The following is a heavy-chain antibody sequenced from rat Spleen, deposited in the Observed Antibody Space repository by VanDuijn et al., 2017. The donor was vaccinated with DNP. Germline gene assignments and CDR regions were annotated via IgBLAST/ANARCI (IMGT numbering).Heavy chain of an antibody. CDR1: GFTFSDYY. V-gene: IGHV5-20*01. Sequence: EVRLVESGGGLVQPGRSLKSSCAGSGFTFSDYYMAWVRQAPTKGLEWVASISHDGVNTYYRDSVKGRFTISRDNAKSRLYLQMDSLRSEDTATYYCTPGVGGPDYWGQGVMVTVSS. CDR3: TPGVGGPDY. J-gene: IGHJ2*01. CDR2: ISHDGVNT. D-gene: IGHD5-1*01.